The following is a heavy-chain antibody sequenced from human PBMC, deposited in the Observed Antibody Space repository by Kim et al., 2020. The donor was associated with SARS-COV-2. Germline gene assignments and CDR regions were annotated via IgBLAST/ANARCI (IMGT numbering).Heavy chain of an antibody. D-gene: IGHD1-1*01. J-gene: IGHJ6*02. CDR2: NSNSGSP. V-gene: IGHV4-31*11. Sequence: SETLSLTCGVSGASISSGAYCWTWVRQHPGKGLEWIGYNSNSGSPYYNPSLRSRVTISLDTSRNQFYLNMSPVTAADTAVYYCGGGPNVVHGMDVWGQGTTLALSS. CDR1: GASISSGAYC. CDR3: GGGPNVVHGMDV.